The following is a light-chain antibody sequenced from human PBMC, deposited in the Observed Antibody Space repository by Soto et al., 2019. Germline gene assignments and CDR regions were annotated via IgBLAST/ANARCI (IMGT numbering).Light chain of an antibody. J-gene: IGKJ1*01. CDR1: QSLLHSNGYNY. V-gene: IGKV2-28*01. CDR3: MQALQTLGT. Sequence: DIVMTQSPLSLPVTPGEPASISCRSSQSLLHSNGYNYLDWYLQKPGQSPQLLIYLGSNRASGVPDRFSGSGSGTDFTLKISRVVAEDVGVYYCMQALQTLGTFGQGTKVDIK. CDR2: LGS.